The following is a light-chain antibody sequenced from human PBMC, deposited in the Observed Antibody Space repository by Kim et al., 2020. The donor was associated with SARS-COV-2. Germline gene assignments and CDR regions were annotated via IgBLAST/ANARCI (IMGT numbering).Light chain of an antibody. J-gene: IGLJ2*01. Sequence: ELTQDPAVSVALGQTVRITCQGDSLRSYYASWYQQKQGQAPVLVIYGKNNRPSGIPDRFSGSSSGNTASLTITGAQAEDEADYYCNSRDSSGNHLSFGG. CDR3: NSRDSSGNHLS. CDR1: SLRSYY. CDR2: GKN. V-gene: IGLV3-19*01.